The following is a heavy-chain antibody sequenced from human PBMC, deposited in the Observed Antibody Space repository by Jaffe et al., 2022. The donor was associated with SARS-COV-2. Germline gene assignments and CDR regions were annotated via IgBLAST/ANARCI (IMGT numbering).Heavy chain of an antibody. Sequence: QVQLVESGGGVVQPGRSLRLSCAASGFTFSSYAMHWVRQAPGKGLEWVAVISYDGSNKYYADSVKGRFTISRDNSKNTLYLQMNSLRAEDTAVYYCAGQTSDTPLVGNENDYWGQGTLVTVSS. J-gene: IGHJ4*02. CDR2: ISYDGSNK. D-gene: IGHD1-1*01. CDR3: AGQTSDTPLVGNENDY. V-gene: IGHV3-30*04. CDR1: GFTFSSYA.